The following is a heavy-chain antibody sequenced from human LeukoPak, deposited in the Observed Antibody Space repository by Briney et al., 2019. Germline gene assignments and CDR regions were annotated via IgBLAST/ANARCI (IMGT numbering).Heavy chain of an antibody. CDR2: IYYSGST. Sequence: SETLSLTCTVSGGSISSYYWSWIRRPPGKGLEWIGYIYYSGSTNYNPSLKSRVTISVDTSKNQFSLKLSSVTAADTAVYYCAVEYSSSWLDYRGQGTLVTVSS. J-gene: IGHJ4*02. V-gene: IGHV4-59*01. D-gene: IGHD6-6*01. CDR1: GGSISSYY. CDR3: AVEYSSSWLDY.